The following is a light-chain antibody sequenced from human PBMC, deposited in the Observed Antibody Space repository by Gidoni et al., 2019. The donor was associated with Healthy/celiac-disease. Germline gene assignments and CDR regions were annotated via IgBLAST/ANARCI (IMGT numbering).Light chain of an antibody. CDR1: QSVSSN. V-gene: IGKV3-15*01. J-gene: IGKJ2*02. CDR3: QQYNNWPPST. CDR2: GAS. Sequence: EIVMTQSPATLSVSPGERATLSCRASQSVSSNLAWYQQKPGKAPRLLIYGASTRATGIPARFSGSGSGTEFTLTISSLQSEDFAVYYCQQYNNWPPSTFGHGTKLEIK.